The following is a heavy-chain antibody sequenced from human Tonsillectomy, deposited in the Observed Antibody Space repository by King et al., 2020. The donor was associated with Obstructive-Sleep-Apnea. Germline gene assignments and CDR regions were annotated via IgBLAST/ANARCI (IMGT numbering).Heavy chain of an antibody. CDR3: AKEMIATAASGGMDV. Sequence: VQLVESGGGVVQPGRSLRLSCAASGFTFSSYGMHLVRQAPGKGLEWVAVISYDGSNKYYADSVKGRFTVSRDNSKNTLYLQMNSLRPEDTAVYYCAKEMIATAASGGMDVWGQGTTVTVSS. J-gene: IGHJ6*02. V-gene: IGHV3-30*18. CDR2: ISYDGSNK. CDR1: GFTFSSYG. D-gene: IGHD6-13*01.